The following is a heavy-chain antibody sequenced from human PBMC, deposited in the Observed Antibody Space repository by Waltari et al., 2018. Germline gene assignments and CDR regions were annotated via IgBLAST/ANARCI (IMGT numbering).Heavy chain of an antibody. J-gene: IGHJ4*02. D-gene: IGHD6-13*01. Sequence: QVQLQESGPGLGRPSETLSLTCAVSGASIGSGNWWSWVRQPPGKGLEWIGEIYHTGTTYYDPSLQSRVTTSLDKSKNQLSLKVESVTAADTAVYYCARHIGVSGTRGFDFWGQGTLVTVSS. CDR3: ARHIGVSGTRGFDF. V-gene: IGHV4-4*02. CDR1: GASIGSGNW. CDR2: IYHTGTT.